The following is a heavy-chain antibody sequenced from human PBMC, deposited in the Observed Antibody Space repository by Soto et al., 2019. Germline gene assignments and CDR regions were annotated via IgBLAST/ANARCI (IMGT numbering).Heavy chain of an antibody. CDR2: IKQDGTEK. CDR1: EFSFSDYW. D-gene: IGHD2-2*02. CDR3: AKSPNFYCSSPNCYKYYFDH. V-gene: IGHV3-7*01. J-gene: IGHJ4*02. Sequence: GGSLRLSCAASEFSFSDYWMSWVRQAPGKGLEWVANIKQDGTEKYYVDSVKGRFTISRDNAKKSLFLQMNSLRPEDTAVYYCAKSPNFYCSSPNCYKYYFDHWGQGTRVTVSS.